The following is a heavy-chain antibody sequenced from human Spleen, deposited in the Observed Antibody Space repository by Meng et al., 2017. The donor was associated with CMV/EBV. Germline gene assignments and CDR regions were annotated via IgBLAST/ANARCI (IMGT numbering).Heavy chain of an antibody. CDR1: GGSISSGNHY. V-gene: IGHV4-31*03. D-gene: IGHD4-17*01. Sequence: QVQLRGSGPGLVKPSQTLPLTCTVSGGSISSGNHYWSWIRQHPGKGLEYIGYIYYSGSTYYNPSLKSRVIISVDTSKNQFSLRLNSVTAADTAVYYCASLYGDSSVWYLDLWGRGTLVTVSS. J-gene: IGHJ2*01. CDR3: ASLYGDSSVWYLDL. CDR2: IYYSGST.